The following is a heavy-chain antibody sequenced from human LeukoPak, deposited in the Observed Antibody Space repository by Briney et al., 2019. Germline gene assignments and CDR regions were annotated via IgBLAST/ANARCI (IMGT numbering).Heavy chain of an antibody. V-gene: IGHV1-18*01. Sequence: ASVKVSCKASGYTFTSYGISWVRQAPGQGLEWMGWISAYNGNTNYAQKLQGRVTMTTDTSTSTAYMELRSLRSDDTAVYYCARDHDYSNSNWFDPWGPGTLVTVSS. CDR3: ARDHDYSNSNWFDP. CDR2: ISAYNGNT. J-gene: IGHJ5*02. D-gene: IGHD4-11*01. CDR1: GYTFTSYG.